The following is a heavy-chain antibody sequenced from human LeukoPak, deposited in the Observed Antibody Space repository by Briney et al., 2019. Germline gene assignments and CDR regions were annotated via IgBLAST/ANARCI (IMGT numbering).Heavy chain of an antibody. J-gene: IGHJ4*02. CDR1: GGSISSHY. CDR2: IHSSDYT. D-gene: IGHD3/OR15-3a*01. CDR3: ARGDSPHRAFDY. V-gene: IGHV4-4*07. Sequence: SETLSLTCTVSGGSISSHYWNWIRQPAGKGLEWIGRIHSSDYTNYNPSLKSRVTMSVDTSKNRFSLKLSSVTTADTAVYYCARGDSPHRAFDYWGQGTLVTVSS.